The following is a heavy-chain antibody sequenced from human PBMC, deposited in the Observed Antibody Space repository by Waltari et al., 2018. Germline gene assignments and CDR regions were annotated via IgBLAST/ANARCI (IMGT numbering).Heavy chain of an antibody. CDR1: GFTFSSYA. J-gene: IGHJ4*02. V-gene: IGHV3-23*01. CDR3: ATFMAEGYYFDY. CDR2: ISGSGGST. Sequence: EVQLLESGGGLVQPGGSLRLSCVASGFTFSSYAMSWVRQAPGKGLEWVSAISGSGGSTYYADSVKGRFTISRDNSKNTLYLQMNSLRAEDTAVYYCATFMAEGYYFDYWGQGTLVIVSS.